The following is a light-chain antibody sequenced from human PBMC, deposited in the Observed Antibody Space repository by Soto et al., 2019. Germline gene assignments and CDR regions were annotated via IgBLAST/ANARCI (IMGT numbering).Light chain of an antibody. CDR2: DAS. Sequence: EIVLTQSPDTLSLSPGERATLSCRASQSVGSYLAWYQQKPGQTPRLLIYDASNRATGIPARFSGSGSGTAFALTISTLAAEDFAVDYCHRRYNWPFTFGPGTKVDIK. CDR3: HRRYNWPFT. J-gene: IGKJ3*01. CDR1: QSVGSY. V-gene: IGKV3-11*01.